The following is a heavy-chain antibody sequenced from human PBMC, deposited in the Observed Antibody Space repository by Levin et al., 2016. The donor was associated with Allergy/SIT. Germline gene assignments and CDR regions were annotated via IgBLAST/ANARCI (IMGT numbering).Heavy chain of an antibody. CDR2: ISAYNGNT. Sequence: WVRQAPGQGLEWMGWISAYNGNTNYAQKLQGRVTMTTDTSTSTAYMELRSLRSDDTAVYYCARDRGDYGARIVVRKDYWGQGTLVTVSS. D-gene: IGHD4-17*01. CDR3: ARDRGDYGARIVVRKDY. J-gene: IGHJ4*02. V-gene: IGHV1-18*01.